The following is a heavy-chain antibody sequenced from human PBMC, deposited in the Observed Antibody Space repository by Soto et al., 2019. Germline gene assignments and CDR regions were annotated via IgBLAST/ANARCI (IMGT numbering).Heavy chain of an antibody. D-gene: IGHD2-2*01. V-gene: IGHV4-59*01. CDR2: IYYSGST. Sequence: QVQLQESGPGLVKPSETLSLTCTVSGGSISSYYWSWIRQPPGKGLEWIGYIYYSGSTNYNPSLQSRVTISVDTSKTHFSRQLSSVTAADTAVSYCARVLAGYHHWFDPWGQGTLVTVSS. J-gene: IGHJ5*02. CDR1: GGSISSYY. CDR3: ARVLAGYHHWFDP.